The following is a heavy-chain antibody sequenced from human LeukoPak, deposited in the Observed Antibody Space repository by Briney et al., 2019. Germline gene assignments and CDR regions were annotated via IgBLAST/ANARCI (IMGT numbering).Heavy chain of an antibody. CDR3: ARDRSRKYDSSGYYYVGDAFDI. CDR1: GGSISSYY. J-gene: IGHJ3*02. Sequence: SETLSLTCTVSGGSISSYYWSWIRQPAGKGLEWIGYIYYSGSTNYNPSLKSRVTISVDTSKNQFSLKLSSVTAADTAVYYCARDRSRKYDSSGYYYVGDAFDIWGQGTMVTVSS. D-gene: IGHD3-22*01. V-gene: IGHV4-59*01. CDR2: IYYSGST.